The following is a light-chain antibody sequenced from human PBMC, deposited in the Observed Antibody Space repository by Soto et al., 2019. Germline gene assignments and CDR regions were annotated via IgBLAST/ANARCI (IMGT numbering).Light chain of an antibody. J-gene: IGKJ5*01. Sequence: DIVMIQSPLSLPVTPGEPASISCRSSQSLLPSYGYNYVSWYLQKPGQSPKLLIFLTSNRASGVPERMNGSTLGTDFTPHILSVEAEAVGIYYCMRAVTIPITLGQRTRLELK. V-gene: IGKV2-28*01. CDR3: MRAVTIPIT. CDR2: LTS. CDR1: QSLLPSYGYNY.